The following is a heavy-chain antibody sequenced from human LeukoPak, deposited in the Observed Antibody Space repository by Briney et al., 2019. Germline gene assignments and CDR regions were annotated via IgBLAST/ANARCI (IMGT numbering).Heavy chain of an antibody. J-gene: IGHJ4*02. Sequence: GGSLRLSCAASGFTFSNAWMSWVRQAPGKGLEWVGRIKRKTDGETTDYNTAVKGRFTISRDNSKNTLFLQMTSLRAEDTAVYYCAKDLYYYDSSQVDYWGQGTLVTVSS. CDR1: GFTFSNAW. CDR3: AKDLYYYDSSQVDY. D-gene: IGHD3-22*01. CDR2: IKRKTDGETT. V-gene: IGHV3-15*01.